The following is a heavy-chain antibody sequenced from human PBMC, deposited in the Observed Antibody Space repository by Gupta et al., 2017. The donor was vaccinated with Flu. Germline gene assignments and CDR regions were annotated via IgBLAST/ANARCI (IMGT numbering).Heavy chain of an antibody. J-gene: IGHJ4*02. Sequence: STNWMHWFRRAPGKGLELVSGINNGATATYYADSVKGRFTISRDNAKSTLFLQMNSLRAEDTAVYYCGTVFDYWGQVTLVTVSS. CDR1: STNW. V-gene: IGHV3-74*01. CDR2: INNGATAT. CDR3: GTVFDY.